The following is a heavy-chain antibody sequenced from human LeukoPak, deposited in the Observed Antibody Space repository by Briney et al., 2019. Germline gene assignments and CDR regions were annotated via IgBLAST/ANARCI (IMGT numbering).Heavy chain of an antibody. CDR1: GVSINTCCYY. J-gene: IGHJ4*02. V-gene: IGHV4-61*01. D-gene: IGHD5-18*01. CDR2: KYYSGST. CDR3: ARGGSYGFDFDS. Sequence: PSQTLSPTCAVSGVSINTCCYYWTWLRQPPGKGLQWIGYKYYSGSTRYNSSLRSRLTISLDSSKNQFSLRLTCVTAAETAVYYCARGGSYGFDFDSWGPGTLVIVSS.